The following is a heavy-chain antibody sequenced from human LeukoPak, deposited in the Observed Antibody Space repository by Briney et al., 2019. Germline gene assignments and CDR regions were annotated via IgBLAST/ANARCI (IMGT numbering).Heavy chain of an antibody. J-gene: IGHJ6*03. CDR3: ARDRRNCTNGVCYYYYYMDV. CDR2: IYYSGST. D-gene: IGHD2-8*01. V-gene: IGHV4-61*01. CDR1: GGSISSSSYY. Sequence: PSETLSLTCTVSGGSISSSSYYWGWIRQPPGKGLEWIGYIYYSGSTNYNPSLKSRVTISVDTSKNQFSLKLSSVTAADTAVYYCARDRRNCTNGVCYYYYYMDVWGKGTTVTVSS.